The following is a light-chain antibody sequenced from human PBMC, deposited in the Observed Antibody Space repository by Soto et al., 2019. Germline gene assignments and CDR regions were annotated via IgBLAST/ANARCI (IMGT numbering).Light chain of an antibody. CDR2: DVI. CDR1: SSDVGGYNY. CDR3: SSYTSSSTLV. J-gene: IGLJ2*01. V-gene: IGLV2-14*03. Sequence: QPVLTQPASVSGSPGQSITISCTGTSSDVGGYNYVSWYQQHPGRAPKLMIYDVINRPSGVSNRFSGSKSGNTASLTISGLQAEDEADYYCSSYTSSSTLVFGGGTKVTVL.